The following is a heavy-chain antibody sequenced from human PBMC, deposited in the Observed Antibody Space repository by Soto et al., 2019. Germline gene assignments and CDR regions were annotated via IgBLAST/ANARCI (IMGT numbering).Heavy chain of an antibody. D-gene: IGHD5-18*01. J-gene: IGHJ4*02. CDR3: ARHQDHSYGFLVY. Sequence: QLQLQESGPGLVKPSETLSLTCTVSGGSISSSSYYWGWIRQPPGKGLEWIGSIYFGGSTYYNPSLRSRVTMSVDTSKRQFSVRLSSVTAADTAVYYCARHQDHSYGFLVYWGQGTLVTVSS. V-gene: IGHV4-39*01. CDR1: GGSISSSSYY. CDR2: IYFGGST.